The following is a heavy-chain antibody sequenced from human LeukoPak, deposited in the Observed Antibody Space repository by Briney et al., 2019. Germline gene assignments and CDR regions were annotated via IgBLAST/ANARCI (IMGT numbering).Heavy chain of an antibody. Sequence: NPSQTLSLTCTVSGGSITGGDCHWSWIRQYPGKGLEWIGYIYHSGSTYYNPSLKSRLTISVDTSKNQFSLKLSSLTAADTAVYYCAREARGMATNAHDAFDIWGQGTMVTVSS. CDR3: AREARGMATNAHDAFDI. V-gene: IGHV4-31*03. CDR1: GGSITGGDCH. CDR2: IYHSGST. J-gene: IGHJ3*02. D-gene: IGHD5-24*01.